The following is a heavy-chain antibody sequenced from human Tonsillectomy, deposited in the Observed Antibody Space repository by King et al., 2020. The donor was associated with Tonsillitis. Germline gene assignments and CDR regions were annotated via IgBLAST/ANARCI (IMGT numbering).Heavy chain of an antibody. CDR3: ARVPEWWEPSR. J-gene: IGHJ4*02. CDR2: IYHSGST. V-gene: IGHV4-39*02. D-gene: IGHD2-15*01. CDR1: GASINNSTYY. Sequence: QLQESGPGLAKPSETLSLTCTVSGASINNSTYYWGWIRQPPGKGLEWIASIYHSGSTYYNPSLKSRVTISVDTSKNHFSLKVISVTAADTAVYYCARVPEWWEPSRWGQGTLVTASS.